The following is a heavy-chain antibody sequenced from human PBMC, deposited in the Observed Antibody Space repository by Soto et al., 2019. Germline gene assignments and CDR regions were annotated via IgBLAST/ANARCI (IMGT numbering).Heavy chain of an antibody. CDR2: FNPTGDTA. D-gene: IGHD5-18*01. CDR1: GYTFTSYY. CDR3: ARGGRIVDTGIGYYYCHAMDV. J-gene: IGHJ6*02. V-gene: IGHV1-46*01. Sequence: QVQLVQSGAEVKKPGASVKASCKASGYTFTSYYIHWVRQAPGQGLEWMGIFNPTGDTASYAQKLQGRATITRDTSTGTAYMELGSLRSEDTAFYYGARGGRIVDTGIGYYYCHAMDVWGHGTTVTVS.